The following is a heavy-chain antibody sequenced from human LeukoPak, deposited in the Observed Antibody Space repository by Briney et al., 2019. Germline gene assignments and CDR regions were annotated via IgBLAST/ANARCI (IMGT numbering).Heavy chain of an antibody. CDR3: ARVEVVALTFDY. J-gene: IGHJ4*02. Sequence: SQTLSLTCTVSGGSISSGGYYWSWIRQPPGKGLEWIGYIYYSGSTYYNPSPKSRVTISVDTSKNQFSLKLSSLTAADTAVYYCARVEVVALTFDYWGQGTLVTVSS. D-gene: IGHD2-15*01. CDR2: IYYSGST. V-gene: IGHV4-30-4*08. CDR1: GGSISSGGYY.